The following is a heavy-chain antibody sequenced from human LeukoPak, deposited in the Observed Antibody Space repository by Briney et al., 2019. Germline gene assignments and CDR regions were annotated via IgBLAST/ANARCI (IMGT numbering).Heavy chain of an antibody. CDR3: ARDGYQPSYDRYYMDV. V-gene: IGHV4-30-2*01. Sequence: SQTLSLTCTVSGGSISSGGYYWSWIRQPPGKGLEWIGYIYHSGSTYYNPSLKSRVTISVDRSKNQFSLKLSSVTAADTAVYYCARDGYQPSYDRYYMDVWGKGTTVTVSS. CDR1: GGSISSGGYY. J-gene: IGHJ6*03. CDR2: IYHSGST. D-gene: IGHD2-2*01.